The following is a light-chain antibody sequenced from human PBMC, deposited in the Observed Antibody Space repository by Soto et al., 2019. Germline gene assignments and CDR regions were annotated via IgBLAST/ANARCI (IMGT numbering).Light chain of an antibody. CDR1: SSDVGGYIY. Sequence: QSALTQPASVSGSPGQSITISCTGTSSDVGGYIYVSWYQQHPGKAPKLMIYEVSNRPSGVSNRFSGSKSGNTASLTISGLKAQEESDYYCSSYTSSSTLLYVFGTGTKLTVL. CDR3: SSYTSSSTLLYV. CDR2: EVS. V-gene: IGLV2-14*01. J-gene: IGLJ1*01.